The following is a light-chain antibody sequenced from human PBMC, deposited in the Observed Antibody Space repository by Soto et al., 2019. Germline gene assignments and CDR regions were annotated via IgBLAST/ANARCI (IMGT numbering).Light chain of an antibody. CDR2: AAS. V-gene: IGKV1-9*01. CDR3: QQSYSTTWT. CDR1: QGVSSY. Sequence: DMRLPHPPPFLSAPVGERVTIPGRASQGVSSYLAWYQQKPGKAPKLLIYAASTMQSGVPARFSGSGSGTEFTLTISSLEPEDFATYSCQQSYSTTWTFGQGTKVDIK. J-gene: IGKJ1*01.